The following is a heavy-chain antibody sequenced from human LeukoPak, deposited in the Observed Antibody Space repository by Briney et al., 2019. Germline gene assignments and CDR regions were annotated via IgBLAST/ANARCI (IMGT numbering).Heavy chain of an antibody. V-gene: IGHV3-66*02. CDR1: GFTVSSNY. J-gene: IGHJ4*02. CDR2: IYSGGST. D-gene: IGHD4-17*01. Sequence: GGSLRLSCAASGFTVSSNYMSWDRQAPGKGLEWVSVIYSGGSTYYAGSVKGRFTISRDKSKNTLYLQMNSLRAEDTAVYYCARVGTTSNDYWGQGTLVTVSS. CDR3: ARVGTTSNDY.